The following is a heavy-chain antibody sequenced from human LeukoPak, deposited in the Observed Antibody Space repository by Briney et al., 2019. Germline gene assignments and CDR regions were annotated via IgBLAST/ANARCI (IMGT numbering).Heavy chain of an antibody. J-gene: IGHJ4*02. CDR3: ARDRRGAAAGQSDN. CDR1: GYTFTGYY. CDR2: INPNSGGT. Sequence: ASVKVSCKASGYTFTGYYMHWVRQAPGQGLEWMGWINPNSGGTNYAQKFQGRVTMTRDTSISTAYMELSRLRSDDTAVYYCARDRRGAAAGQSDNWGQGTLVTVSS. D-gene: IGHD6-13*01. V-gene: IGHV1-2*02.